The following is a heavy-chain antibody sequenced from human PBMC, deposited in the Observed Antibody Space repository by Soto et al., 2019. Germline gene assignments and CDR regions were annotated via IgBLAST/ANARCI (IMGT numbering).Heavy chain of an antibody. J-gene: IGHJ4*02. CDR2: TDSDGTNT. CDR1: GFTFSTYW. CDR3: ARDNPGPHPSVPAARKSLEY. D-gene: IGHD2-2*01. V-gene: IGHV3-74*01. Sequence: GGSLRLSCVASGFTFSTYWMHWVRQTPGKGLVWVSHTDSDGTNTTYADSVKGRFTISRDNSKNTLYLQMNSLRAEDTAVYYCARDNPGPHPSVPAARKSLEYWGQGTLVTVSS.